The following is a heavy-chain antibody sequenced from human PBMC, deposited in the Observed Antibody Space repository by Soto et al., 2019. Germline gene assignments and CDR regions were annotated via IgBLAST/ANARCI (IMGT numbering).Heavy chain of an antibody. V-gene: IGHV4-34*01. J-gene: IGHJ5*02. CDR1: GGSFSGYY. Sequence: PSETLSLTCAVYGGSFSGYYWSWTRQPPGKGLEWIGEINHGGSTNYNPSLKSRVTISVDTSKNQFSLKLSSVTAADTAVYYCARVIRGVVVAARRFDPLCHGTLVT. CDR2: INHGGST. CDR3: ARVIRGVVVAARRFDP. D-gene: IGHD2-15*01.